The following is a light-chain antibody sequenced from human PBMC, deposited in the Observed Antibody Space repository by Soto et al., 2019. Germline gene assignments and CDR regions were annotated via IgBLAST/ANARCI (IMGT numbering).Light chain of an antibody. Sequence: DIQMTQSPSSLSASVGDRVTITCRASQSINKYINWYQQKPGKAPNLLINGASSLQSGVPSRFSGSGSGTDFTLTISNLQPEDFATYYCQQTYSTPFTFGTGTKVDIK. CDR1: QSINKY. CDR3: QQTYSTPFT. V-gene: IGKV1-39*01. CDR2: GAS. J-gene: IGKJ3*01.